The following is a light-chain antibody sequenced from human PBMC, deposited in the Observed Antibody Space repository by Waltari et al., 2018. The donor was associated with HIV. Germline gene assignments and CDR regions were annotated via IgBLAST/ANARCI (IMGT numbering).Light chain of an antibody. CDR2: DNK. J-gene: IGLJ2*01. V-gene: IGLV1-51*01. CDR1: SSNLGNYN. CDR3: ASWECGLGAVL. Sequence: QSVLTQPPSVSAPPGQKVTISCSGSSSNLGNYNVSWYQQLPGTAPRHLIRDNKKRPSGIPERFSGSKSGASAALGRSGVQAGGEADYYCASWECGLGAVLFGGGTKLTVL.